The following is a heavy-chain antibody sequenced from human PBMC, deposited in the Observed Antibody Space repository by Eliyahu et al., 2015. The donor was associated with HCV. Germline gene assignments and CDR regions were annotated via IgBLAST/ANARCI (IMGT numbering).Heavy chain of an antibody. Sequence: EVQLVESGGGLVEPGGSLRLXCAASGFTFPYVWMTWXRQAPGKGLEWVGRIKRKSDGETTDYAAPVKGRFTISRDDSKDTLYLQMNSLKTEDTAVYYCAADRYCSSNTCPGAFDMWGQGTMVTVSS. V-gene: IGHV3-15*01. CDR1: GFTFPYVW. CDR2: IKRKSDGETT. D-gene: IGHD2-2*01. J-gene: IGHJ3*02. CDR3: AADRYCSSNTCPGAFDM.